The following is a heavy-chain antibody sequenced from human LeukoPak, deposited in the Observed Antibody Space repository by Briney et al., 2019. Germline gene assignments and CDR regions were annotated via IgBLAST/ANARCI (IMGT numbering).Heavy chain of an antibody. V-gene: IGHV4-31*03. CDR3: ARAFFFDSSGYLFDY. Sequence: KASETLSLTCTVSGGSISSGGYYWSWIRQHPGKGLEWIGYIYYSGSTYYNPSLKSRVTISVDTSKNQFSLKLSSVTAADTAVYYCARAFFFDSSGYLFDYWGQGTLVTVPS. CDR2: IYYSGST. J-gene: IGHJ4*02. CDR1: GGSISSGGYY. D-gene: IGHD3-22*01.